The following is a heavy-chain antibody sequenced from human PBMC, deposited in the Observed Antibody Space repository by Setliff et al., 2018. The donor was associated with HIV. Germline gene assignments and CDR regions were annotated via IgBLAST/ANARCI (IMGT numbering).Heavy chain of an antibody. Sequence: SETLSLTCIVSGGSISPTNYCWGWIRQTPGQGLEWIGTVCYSGGTYYNPSLMGRVTISIDMSKNQFSLKLTSVAAADTAVYYCAKRPGYGYPFHIWGQGTMVTVSS. J-gene: IGHJ3*02. CDR3: AKRPGYGYPFHI. CDR1: GGSISPTNYC. CDR2: VCYSGGT. D-gene: IGHD5-18*01. V-gene: IGHV4-39*01.